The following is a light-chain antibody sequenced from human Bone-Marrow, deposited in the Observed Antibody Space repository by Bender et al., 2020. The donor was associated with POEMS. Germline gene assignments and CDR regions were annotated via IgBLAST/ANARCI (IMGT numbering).Light chain of an antibody. J-gene: IGLJ2*01. V-gene: IGLV2-14*03. Sequence: QSALTQPASVSGSPGQSITISCTGTSSDVGGYNYVSWYQHYPGKAPKLMIYAVSNRPSGVSNRFSASKSGNTASLTISSLQAEDEADYYCSSYTSSSTVVFGGGTKLTVL. CDR2: AVS. CDR3: SSYTSSSTVV. CDR1: SSDVGGYNY.